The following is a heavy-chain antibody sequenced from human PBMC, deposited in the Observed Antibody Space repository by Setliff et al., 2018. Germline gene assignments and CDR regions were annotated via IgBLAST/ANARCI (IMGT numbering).Heavy chain of an antibody. CDR2: IYYSGST. Sequence: SETLSLTCTVSGGSISSSSYYWGWIRQPPGKGLEWIGSIYYSGSTYYNPSLKSRVTISVDTSKNQFSLKLSSVTAAGTAVYYCASSRGWLQEAVAFDIWGQGTMVTVSS. V-gene: IGHV4-39*01. CDR1: GGSISSSSYY. J-gene: IGHJ3*02. CDR3: ASSRGWLQEAVAFDI. D-gene: IGHD5-12*01.